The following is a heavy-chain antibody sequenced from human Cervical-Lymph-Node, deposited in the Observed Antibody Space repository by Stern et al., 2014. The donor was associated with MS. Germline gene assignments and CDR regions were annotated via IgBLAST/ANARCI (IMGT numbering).Heavy chain of an antibody. CDR3: ARVGWELLDAFDI. CDR2: INPSGGST. V-gene: IGHV1-46*01. J-gene: IGHJ3*02. D-gene: IGHD1-26*01. Sequence: QFQLGQSGAEVKKPGASVKVSCKASGHTLTSYYMHWVRQPPGPGLDWMGIINPSGGSTSYAQKFQGRVTMTRDTSTSTVYMELSSLRSEDTAVYYCARVGWELLDAFDIWGQGTMVTVSS. CDR1: GHTLTSYY.